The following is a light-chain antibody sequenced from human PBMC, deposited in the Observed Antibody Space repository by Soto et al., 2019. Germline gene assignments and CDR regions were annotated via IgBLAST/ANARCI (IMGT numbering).Light chain of an antibody. CDR2: ATS. Sequence: AIQMTQSPSSLSASFGDRVTITCRASQGIRGDLGWYQQKPGKAPKLLISATSTLQSGVPSRFSGRGSGTNFTLTISSLQPEDFATYYCIQDFIRPLTVGQGTKVDIK. CDR1: QGIRGD. CDR3: IQDFIRPLT. V-gene: IGKV1-6*01. J-gene: IGKJ1*01.